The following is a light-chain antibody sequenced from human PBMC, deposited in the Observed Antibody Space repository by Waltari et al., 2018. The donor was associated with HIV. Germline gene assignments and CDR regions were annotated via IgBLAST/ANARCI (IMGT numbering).Light chain of an antibody. J-gene: IGKJ1*01. V-gene: IGKV3-20*01. CDR1: LTIITGY. Sequence: EVVLPQSPCTLSLSTGERATPSCTSSLTIITGYLAWYQQKPGQTPRLFIYGASRRDTGIPDRFSGSGSGTDFTLTINRLETEDFAVYYCHHYDRPWTFGRGTKVEIK. CDR2: GAS. CDR3: HHYDRPWT.